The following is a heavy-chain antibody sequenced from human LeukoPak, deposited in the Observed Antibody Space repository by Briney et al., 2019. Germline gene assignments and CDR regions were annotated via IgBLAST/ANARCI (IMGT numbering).Heavy chain of an antibody. CDR1: GYSFTSYW. V-gene: IGHV5-51*01. Sequence: GESLKISCKGSGYSFTSYWIGWVLQMPGKGLEWMVITYPGDSDTRYSPSFQGQVTISADKSISTAYLQWSSLKASDTAMYYCARVIAVAGGGPQAAFDYWGQGTLVTVSS. CDR3: ARVIAVAGGGPQAAFDY. CDR2: TYPGDSDT. D-gene: IGHD6-19*01. J-gene: IGHJ4*02.